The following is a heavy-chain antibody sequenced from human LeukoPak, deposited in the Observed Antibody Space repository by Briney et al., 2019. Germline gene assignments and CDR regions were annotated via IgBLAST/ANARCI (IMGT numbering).Heavy chain of an antibody. J-gene: IGHJ4*02. CDR2: ISSSGSTI. CDR1: GFTFSSYE. CDR3: ANLSISYYDSSRSSDY. Sequence: GGSLRLSCAASGFTFSSYEMNWVRQAPGKGLEWVSYISSSGSTIYYADSVKGRFTISRDNAKNSLYLQMNSLRAEDTAVYYCANLSISYYDSSRSSDYWGQGTLVTVSA. V-gene: IGHV3-48*03. D-gene: IGHD3-22*01.